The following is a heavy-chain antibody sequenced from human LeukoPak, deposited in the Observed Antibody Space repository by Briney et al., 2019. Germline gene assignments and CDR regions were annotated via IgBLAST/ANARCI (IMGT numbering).Heavy chain of an antibody. CDR3: ARANPPGAFDY. J-gene: IGHJ4*02. V-gene: IGHV4-4*07. CDR2: IYNTGTT. Sequence: SETLSLTCTASGFSISTYYWSWIRQPAGKGLEWIGRIYNTGTTNRNPSLKSRVTMSVDTSKNQFSLKLSSVTAADTAVYYCARANPPGAFDYWGQGTLVTVSS. CDR1: GFSISTYY.